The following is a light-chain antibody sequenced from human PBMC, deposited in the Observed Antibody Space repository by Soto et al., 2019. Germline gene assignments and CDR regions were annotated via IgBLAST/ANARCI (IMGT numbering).Light chain of an antibody. V-gene: IGLV1-51*01. CDR1: TSNIGNNY. Sequence: QSVLTQPPSVSAAPGQKVTISCSGSTSNIGNNYVSWYQQLPGTAPKLLIYDNNKRPSGIPDRFSASKSATSATLGITGLQTGDEADYYCGTWDTSLSGGGVFGGGTQLTVL. CDR2: DNN. J-gene: IGLJ2*01. CDR3: GTWDTSLSGGGV.